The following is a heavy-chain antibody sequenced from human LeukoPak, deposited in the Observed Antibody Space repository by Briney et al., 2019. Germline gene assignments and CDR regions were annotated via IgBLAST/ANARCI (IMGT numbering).Heavy chain of an antibody. CDR1: GFTFTSYS. CDR3: AKGGKWDVTPFDY. CDR2: ISGGGGST. D-gene: IGHD1-26*01. J-gene: IGHJ4*02. Sequence: GGSLRLSCAASGFTFTSYSMNWVRQAPGKGLEWLSTISGGGGSTYYADSVKGRFTISRDNSKNTLYLQVNRLRAEDTAVYYCAKGGKWDVTPFDYWGQGTLVTVSS. V-gene: IGHV3-23*01.